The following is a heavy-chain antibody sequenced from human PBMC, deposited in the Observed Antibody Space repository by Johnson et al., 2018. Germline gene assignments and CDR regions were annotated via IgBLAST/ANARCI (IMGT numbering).Heavy chain of an antibody. D-gene: IGHD4-11*01. CDR2: ISYDGSNK. CDR1: GFTFSSYG. V-gene: IGHV3-30*03. CDR3: ARDGMDYTNYRYYYYMDV. J-gene: IGHJ6*03. Sequence: QVQLVQSGGGVVQPGRSLRLSCAASGFTFSSYGMHWVRQAPGKGLEWVAVISYDGSNKYYADSVKGRFTISRDNAKNSLYLQMNSLRAEDTAVYYCARDGMDYTNYRYYYYMDVWGKGTTVTVSS.